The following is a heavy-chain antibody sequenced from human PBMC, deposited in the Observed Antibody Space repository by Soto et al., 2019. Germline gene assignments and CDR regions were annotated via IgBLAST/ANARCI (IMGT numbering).Heavy chain of an antibody. Sequence: QVQLVQSGAEVKKPGSSVKVSCKASGGTFSSYAISWVRQAPGQGLEWMGGIIPIFGTANYAQKFQGRVTITADKSTSTAYMELSSLRSEDTAVYYCARVDGSGSYHYYGMDVWGQGTTVTVSS. D-gene: IGHD3-10*01. CDR3: ARVDGSGSYHYYGMDV. J-gene: IGHJ6*02. CDR1: GGTFSSYA. CDR2: IIPIFGTA. V-gene: IGHV1-69*06.